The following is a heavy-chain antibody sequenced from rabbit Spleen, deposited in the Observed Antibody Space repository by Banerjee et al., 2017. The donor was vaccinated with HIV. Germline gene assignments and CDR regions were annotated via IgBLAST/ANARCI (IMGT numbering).Heavy chain of an antibody. Sequence: QEHLEESGGGLVKPEGSLTLTCTASGFSFTNKDVMCWVRQAPGKGLEWIGCINSITGKTVYATGAKGRFTISRASATTVFLQMTSLTAADTATYFCARDLPDIIGWNFGFWGPGTLVTVS. CDR3: ARDLPDIIGWNFGF. V-gene: IGHV1S45*01. CDR1: GFSFTNKDV. J-gene: IGHJ4*02. CDR2: INSITGKT. D-gene: IGHD1-1*01.